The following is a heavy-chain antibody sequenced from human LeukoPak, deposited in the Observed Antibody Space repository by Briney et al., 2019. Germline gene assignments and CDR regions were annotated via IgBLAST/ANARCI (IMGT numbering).Heavy chain of an antibody. CDR3: ASEGQWLDNYYYYYGLDL. Sequence: SVKVSCKASGGTFSSYAISWVRQAPGQGLEWMGGIIPIFGTANYAQKFQGRVTITADKSTSTAYMELSSLRSEDTAVYYCASEGQWLDNYYYYYGLDLWGKGTKVTVSS. CDR2: IIPIFGTA. V-gene: IGHV1-69*06. CDR1: GGTFSSYA. D-gene: IGHD6-19*01. J-gene: IGHJ6*04.